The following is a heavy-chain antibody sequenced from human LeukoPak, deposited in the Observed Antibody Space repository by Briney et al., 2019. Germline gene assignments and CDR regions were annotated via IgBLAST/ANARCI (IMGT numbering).Heavy chain of an antibody. CDR3: ARDVALRYDSSGYPCDY. J-gene: IGHJ4*02. Sequence: APVKVSCKASGYTFTSYGISWVRQAPGQGLEWMGWISAYNGNTNYAQKLQGRVTMTTDTSTNTAYMELRSLRSDDTAVYYCARDVALRYDSSGYPCDYWGQGTLVTVSS. CDR1: GYTFTSYG. D-gene: IGHD3-22*01. CDR2: ISAYNGNT. V-gene: IGHV1-18*01.